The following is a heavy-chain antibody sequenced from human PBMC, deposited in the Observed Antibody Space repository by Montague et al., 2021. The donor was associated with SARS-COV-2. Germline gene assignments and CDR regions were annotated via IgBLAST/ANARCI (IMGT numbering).Heavy chain of an antibody. Sequence: PALVKPTQTLTLTCTFSGFSLSTSGVGMGWIRQPPGKALEWLALIYWDDDKRYSPSLKTRLTITKDTSKNQVVLTMTNMDPVDTGTYYCAHRLARHYDSNLHLWCPFDYWGQGTLVTVSS. CDR3: AHRLARHYDSNLHLWCPFDY. J-gene: IGHJ4*02. CDR2: IYWDDDK. CDR1: GFSLSTSGVG. V-gene: IGHV2-5*02. D-gene: IGHD3-22*01.